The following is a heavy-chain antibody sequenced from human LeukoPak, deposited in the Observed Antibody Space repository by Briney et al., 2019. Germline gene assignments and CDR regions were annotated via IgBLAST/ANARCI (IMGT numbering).Heavy chain of an antibody. J-gene: IGHJ4*02. CDR2: ISFDGSDK. CDR3: ARSGSHDY. V-gene: IGHV3-30*03. D-gene: IGHD1-26*01. Sequence: GGSLRLSCAASGFTFSSCGMQWVRQAPGKGLEWVAVISFDGSDKYYADSVKGRFTISRDNAKNSLYLQMNSLRADDTAVYYCARSGSHDYWGQGTLVTVSS. CDR1: GFTFSSCG.